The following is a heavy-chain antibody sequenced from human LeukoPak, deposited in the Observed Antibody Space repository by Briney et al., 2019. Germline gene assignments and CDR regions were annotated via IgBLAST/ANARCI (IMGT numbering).Heavy chain of an antibody. Sequence: SETLSLTCTVSGGSISSSSYYWGWIRQPPGKGLEWIGSIYYSGSTYYNPSLKSRVTISVDTSKNQFSLKLSSVTAADTAVYYCARQNGGNSGGFGYFDYWGQGTLVTVSS. D-gene: IGHD4-23*01. CDR1: GGSISSSSYY. CDR2: IYYSGST. J-gene: IGHJ4*02. CDR3: ARQNGGNSGGFGYFDY. V-gene: IGHV4-39*01.